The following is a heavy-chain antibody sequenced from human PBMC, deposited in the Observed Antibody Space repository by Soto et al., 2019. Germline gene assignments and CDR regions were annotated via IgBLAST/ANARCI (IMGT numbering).Heavy chain of an antibody. CDR3: ARTLLQPIKNYFDY. D-gene: IGHD3-10*01. CDR2: ISGSGGST. V-gene: IGHV3-23*01. Sequence: PGGSLRLSCAASGFTFSSYAMSWVRQAPGKGLEWVSAISGSGGSTYYADSVKGRFTISRDNSKNTLYLQMNSLRAEDTAVYYCARTLLQPIKNYFDYWGQGTLVTVSS. CDR1: GFTFSSYA. J-gene: IGHJ4*02.